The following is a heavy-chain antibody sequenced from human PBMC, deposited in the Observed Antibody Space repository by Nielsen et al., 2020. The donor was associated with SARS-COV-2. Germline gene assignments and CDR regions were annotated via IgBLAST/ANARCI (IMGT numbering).Heavy chain of an antibody. CDR1: GGSISGSSYY. CDR2: IYYTGST. D-gene: IGHD2-2*01. Sequence: SETLSLTCTVSGGSISGSSYYWTWIRQHPGKGLEWIGHIYYTGSTYYNPSLKSRLTIFVDTSQNQFSLKVTSVTAADTAIYFCARDNDYCSGSSCPHKFDSWGQGTLVTVSS. CDR3: ARDNDYCSGSSCPHKFDS. V-gene: IGHV4-31*03. J-gene: IGHJ4*02.